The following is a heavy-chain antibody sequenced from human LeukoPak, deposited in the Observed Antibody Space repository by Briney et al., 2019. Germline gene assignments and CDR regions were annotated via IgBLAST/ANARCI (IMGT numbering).Heavy chain of an antibody. D-gene: IGHD3-3*01. Sequence: PSETLSLTCTVSGGSISSGGYYWSWIRQHPGKGLEWIGYIYYSGSTYYNPSLKSRVTISVDTSKNQFSLKLSSVTAADTAVYYCAREGSTYYDFWSGYYTPNWFDPWGQGTLVTVSS. V-gene: IGHV4-31*03. CDR1: GGSISSGGYY. CDR3: AREGSTYYDFWSGYYTPNWFDP. CDR2: IYYSGST. J-gene: IGHJ5*02.